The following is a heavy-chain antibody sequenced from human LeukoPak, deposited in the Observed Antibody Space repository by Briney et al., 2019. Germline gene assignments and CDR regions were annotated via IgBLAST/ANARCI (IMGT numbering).Heavy chain of an antibody. Sequence: SETLSLTCAVYGGSFSGYYWSWIRQPPGKGLKWIGEINHSGSTNYNPSLKSRVTISVDTSKNQFSLKLSSVTAADTAVYYCARGRKQQLVQAWFDPWGQGTLVTVSS. CDR1: GGSFSGYY. D-gene: IGHD6-13*01. V-gene: IGHV4-34*01. CDR3: ARGRKQQLVQAWFDP. CDR2: INHSGST. J-gene: IGHJ5*02.